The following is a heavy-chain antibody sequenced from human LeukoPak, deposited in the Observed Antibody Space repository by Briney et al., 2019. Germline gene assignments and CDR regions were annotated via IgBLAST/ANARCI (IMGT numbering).Heavy chain of an antibody. CDR2: INHSGST. Sequence: PSETLSLTCAVYGGSFSGYYSSWIRQPPGKGLEGIGEINHSGSTNYNPSLKSRVTISVDTSKNQFPVKLSSLTAADTAVYYCVRNCISTSCDRGGVDPWGQGSLVTVSS. J-gene: IGHJ5*02. D-gene: IGHD2-2*01. CDR3: VRNCISTSCDRGGVDP. CDR1: GGSFSGYY. V-gene: IGHV4-34*01.